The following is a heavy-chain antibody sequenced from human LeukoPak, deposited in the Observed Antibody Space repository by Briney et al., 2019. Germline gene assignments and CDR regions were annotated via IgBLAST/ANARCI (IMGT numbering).Heavy chain of an antibody. Sequence: LAAGSLRLSCAASGVPFSSYAMSWIRQAPGKGLEWVSAIRDSGGRTYYADSVKGRLNISSHNPKNTVYLHMNSLTAEDTAVYYCAKDLGYPYGPDFDYWGQGTLVTVSS. CDR1: GVPFSSYA. J-gene: IGHJ4*02. CDR2: IRDSGGRT. CDR3: AKDLGYPYGPDFDY. V-gene: IGHV3-23*01. D-gene: IGHD5-18*01.